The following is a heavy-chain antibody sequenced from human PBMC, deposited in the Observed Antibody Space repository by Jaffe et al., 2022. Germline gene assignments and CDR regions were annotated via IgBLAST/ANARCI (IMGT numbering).Heavy chain of an antibody. CDR2: IYHSGST. J-gene: IGHJ4*02. CDR3: ARDSGESSRAIFYSSSRVGTAFDY. D-gene: IGHD6-13*01. Sequence: QVQLQESGPGLVKPSETLSLTCAVSGYSISSGYYWGWIRQPPGKGLEWIGSIYHSGSTYYNPSLKSRVTISVDTSKNQFSLKLSSVTAADTAVYYCARDSGESSRAIFYSSSRVGTAFDYWGQGTLVTVSS. V-gene: IGHV4-38-2*02. CDR1: GYSISSGYY.